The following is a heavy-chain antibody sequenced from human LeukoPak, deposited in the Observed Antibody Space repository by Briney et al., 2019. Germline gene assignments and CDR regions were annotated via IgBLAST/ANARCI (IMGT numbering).Heavy chain of an antibody. CDR2: INHSGST. Sequence: PSETLSLTCAVYGGSFSGYYWSWIRQPPGKGLGWIGEINHSGSTNHNPSLKSRVTISVDTSKNQSSLKLRYVTAADTAVYYCARAPTVTYYYYYAMDVWGQGTPVTVSS. V-gene: IGHV4-34*01. J-gene: IGHJ6*02. CDR1: GGSFSGYY. CDR3: ARAPTVTYYYYYAMDV. D-gene: IGHD4-17*01.